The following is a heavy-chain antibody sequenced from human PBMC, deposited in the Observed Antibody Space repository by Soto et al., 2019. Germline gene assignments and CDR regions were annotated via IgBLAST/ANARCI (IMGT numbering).Heavy chain of an antibody. CDR1: GYTFTSYG. V-gene: IGHV1-18*01. CDR2: ISAYNGNT. J-gene: IGHJ6*02. CDR3: ARLQYCSSTSCYEGYYYYYGMDV. D-gene: IGHD2-2*01. Sequence: ASVKVSCKASGYTFTSYGISWVRQAPGQGLEGMGWISAYNGNTNYAQKLQGRVTMTTDTSTSTAYMELRSLRSDDTAVYYCARLQYCSSTSCYEGYYYYYGMDVWGQGTTVTVSS.